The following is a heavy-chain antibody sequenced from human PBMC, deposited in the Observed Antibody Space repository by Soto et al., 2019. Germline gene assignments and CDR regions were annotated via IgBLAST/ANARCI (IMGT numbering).Heavy chain of an antibody. CDR2: IYYSGST. J-gene: IGHJ5*02. CDR3: ASTYAEELYESNWFDP. V-gene: IGHV4-59*01. Sequence: SETLSLTCTVSGGSISSYYWSWIRQPPGKGLEWIGYIYYSGSTNYNPSLKSRVTISVDASKNQFSLKLSSVTAADTAVYYCASTYAEELYESNWFDPWGQGTLVTVSS. D-gene: IGHD2-2*01. CDR1: GGSISSYY.